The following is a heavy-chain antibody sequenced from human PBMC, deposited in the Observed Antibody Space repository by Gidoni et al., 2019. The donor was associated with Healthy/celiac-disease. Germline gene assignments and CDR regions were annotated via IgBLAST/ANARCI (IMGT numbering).Heavy chain of an antibody. CDR1: GGSFSGYY. CDR3: ASKDTGNWFDP. D-gene: IGHD5-18*01. V-gene: IGHV4-34*01. J-gene: IGHJ5*02. CDR2: INHSGST. Sequence: QVQLQQWGAGLLKPSETLSLTCAVYGGSFSGYYWSWIRQPPGKGLEWIGEINHSGSTNYNPSLKSRVTISVDTSKNQFSLKLSSVTAADTAEYYCASKDTGNWFDPWGQGTLVTVSS.